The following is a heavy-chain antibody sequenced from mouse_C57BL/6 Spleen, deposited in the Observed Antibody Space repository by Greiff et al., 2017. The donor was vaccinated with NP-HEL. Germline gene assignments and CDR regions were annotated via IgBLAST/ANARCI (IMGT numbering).Heavy chain of an antibody. Sequence: DVMLVESGGGLVQPGGSLSLSCAASGFTFTDYYMSWVRQPPGKALEWLGFIRNKANGYTTEYSASVKGRFTISRDNSQSILYLQMNALRAEDSATYYCARYTYGSSLYYAMDYWGQGTSVTVSS. CDR2: IRNKANGYTT. CDR1: GFTFTDYY. V-gene: IGHV7-3*01. CDR3: ARYTYGSSLYYAMDY. J-gene: IGHJ4*01. D-gene: IGHD1-1*01.